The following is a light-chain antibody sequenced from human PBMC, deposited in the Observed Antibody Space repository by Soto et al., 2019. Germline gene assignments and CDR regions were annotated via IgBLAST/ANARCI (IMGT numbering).Light chain of an antibody. CDR1: QGISTY. CDR2: AAS. J-gene: IGKJ3*01. Sequence: DIQMTQSPSSLSASLGDRVTITCRASQGISTYLAWYRQRPGKVPELLIYAASTLQSGVPSRFSGSGSGTDFTLTISSLQPEDVATYYCQNYHSAVFTFGPGTKVDIK. CDR3: QNYHSAVFT. V-gene: IGKV1-27*01.